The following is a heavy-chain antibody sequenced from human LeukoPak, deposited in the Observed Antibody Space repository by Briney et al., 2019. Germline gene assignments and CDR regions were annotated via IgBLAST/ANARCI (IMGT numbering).Heavy chain of an antibody. CDR3: ARVNYDILAGYYKGFDP. CDR2: VYYTGNT. Sequence: SETLSLTCTVSGGPITTNTYYWGWIRQPPGKGLDYLGSVYYTGNTFYNPSLKSRLTISVDSSKNQFSLKLSSVTAADTAVYYCARVNYDILAGYYKGFDPWGQGTLVTVSS. CDR1: GGPITTNTYY. J-gene: IGHJ5*02. D-gene: IGHD3-9*01. V-gene: IGHV4-39*07.